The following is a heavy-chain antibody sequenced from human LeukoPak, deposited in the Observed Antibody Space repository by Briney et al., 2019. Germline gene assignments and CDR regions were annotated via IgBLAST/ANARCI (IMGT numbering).Heavy chain of an antibody. Sequence: SETLSLTCIVSGYSISSGYYWGWIRQPPGKGLEWIGNIHHSGSTYYNPSLKSRVTISVDTSKNQFSLKLSSVTAADTAVYYCARHNYGSGRYPPDYWGQGALVTVSS. D-gene: IGHD3-10*01. V-gene: IGHV4-38-2*02. J-gene: IGHJ4*02. CDR2: IHHSGST. CDR3: ARHNYGSGRYPPDY. CDR1: GYSISSGYY.